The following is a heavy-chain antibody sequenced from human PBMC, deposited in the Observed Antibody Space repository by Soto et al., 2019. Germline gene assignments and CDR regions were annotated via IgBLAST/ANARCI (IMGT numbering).Heavy chain of an antibody. CDR3: ARDNPYYYDSSGDYALDI. CDR2: IYHSGST. V-gene: IGHV4-30-2*01. CDR1: GGSISSGGYS. Sequence: SETLSLTCAVSGGSISSGGYSWSWIRQPPGKGLEWIGYIYHSGSTYYNPSLKSRVTISVDRSKNQFSLKLSSVTAADTAVYYCARDNPYYYDSSGDYALDIWGQGTMVTVSS. D-gene: IGHD3-22*01. J-gene: IGHJ3*02.